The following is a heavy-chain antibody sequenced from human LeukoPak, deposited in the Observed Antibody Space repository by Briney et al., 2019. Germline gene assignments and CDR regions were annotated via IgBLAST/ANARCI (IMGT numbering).Heavy chain of an antibody. D-gene: IGHD2-8*01. Sequence: ASVKVSCKASGHTFTGYYMHWVRQAPGQGLEWLGWINPNSGVTNYAQKFQGRVTMTRDTSISTAYMDLIRLTSDDAAVYYCVRTYCTTTSCGDLAYWGQGTLVTVSS. CDR2: INPNSGVT. J-gene: IGHJ4*02. CDR3: VRTYCTTTSCGDLAY. CDR1: GHTFTGYY. V-gene: IGHV1-2*02.